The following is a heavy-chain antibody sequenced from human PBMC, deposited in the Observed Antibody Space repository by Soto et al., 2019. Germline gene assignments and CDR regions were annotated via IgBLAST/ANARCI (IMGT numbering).Heavy chain of an antibody. J-gene: IGHJ4*02. CDR3: AKKGRQQLSEFDY. D-gene: IGHD6-13*01. CDR2: ISSSSSST. V-gene: IGHV3-23*01. CDR1: GFTFSSYS. Sequence: GGSLRLSCAASGFTFSSYSMNRVRQAPGKGLEWVSAISSSSSSTYYADSVKGRFTISRDNSKNSLYLQMNSLRAEDTAVYYCAKKGRQQLSEFDYWGQGTLVTVSS.